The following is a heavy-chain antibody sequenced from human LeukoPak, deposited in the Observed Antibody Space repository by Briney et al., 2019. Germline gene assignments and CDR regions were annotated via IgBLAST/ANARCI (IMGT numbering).Heavy chain of an antibody. CDR3: ARLSSSWPET. J-gene: IGHJ5*02. V-gene: IGHV3-30-3*01. Sequence: PGGSLRLSCAASGFTFSSYAMHWVRQAPGKGLEWVAVISYDGSNKYYADSVKGRFTISRDNSKNTLCLQMNSLRAEDTAVYYCARLSSSWPETWGQGTLVTVSS. CDR2: ISYDGSNK. D-gene: IGHD6-13*01. CDR1: GFTFSSYA.